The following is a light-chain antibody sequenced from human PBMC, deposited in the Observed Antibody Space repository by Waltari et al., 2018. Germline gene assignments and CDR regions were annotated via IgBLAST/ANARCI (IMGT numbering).Light chain of an antibody. CDR2: EVY. CDR3: NSYTVIGTYV. Sequence: QSALTQPASVSGSPGQSITISCTGTSSDVGVSNYVSWYQQHPGKAPKLMVYEVYYRPAGVSHRFFGSTSGNTASLTISGLQPEDEADYYCNSYTVIGTYVFGTGTKVTVL. CDR1: SSDVGVSNY. J-gene: IGLJ1*01. V-gene: IGLV2-14*01.